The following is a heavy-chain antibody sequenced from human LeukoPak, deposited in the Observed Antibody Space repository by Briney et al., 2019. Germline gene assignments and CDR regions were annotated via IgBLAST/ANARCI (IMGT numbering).Heavy chain of an antibody. J-gene: IGHJ4*02. D-gene: IGHD2-15*01. V-gene: IGHV4-34*01. CDR3: ARGGDCSGGSCYSNFDY. CDR2: INHSGDT. Sequence: SETLSLTCAVYGGSFSGNYWSWIRQPPGKGLEWIGEINHSGDTNYNSSLKSRVTISVDTSKNQFSLKLSSVTAADTAVYCCARGGDCSGGSCYSNFDYWGQGTLVTVSS. CDR1: GGSFSGNY.